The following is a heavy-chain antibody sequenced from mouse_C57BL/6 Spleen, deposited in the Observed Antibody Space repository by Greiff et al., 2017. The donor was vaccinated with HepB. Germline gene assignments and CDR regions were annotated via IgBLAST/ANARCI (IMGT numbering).Heavy chain of an antibody. Sequence: LQESGAELARPGASVKLSCKASGYTFTSYGISWVKQRTGQGLEWIGEIYPRSGNTYYNEKFKGKATLTADKSSSTAYMELRSLTSEDSAVYFCARRDGNYLYAMDYWGQGTSVTVSS. CDR3: ARRDGNYLYAMDY. V-gene: IGHV1-81*01. J-gene: IGHJ4*01. CDR1: GYTFTSYG. CDR2: IYPRSGNT. D-gene: IGHD2-1*01.